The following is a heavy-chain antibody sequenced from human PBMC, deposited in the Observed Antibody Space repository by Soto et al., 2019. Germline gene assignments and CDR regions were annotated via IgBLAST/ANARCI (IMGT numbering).Heavy chain of an antibody. J-gene: IGHJ3*02. V-gene: IGHV1-2*04. Sequence: GASVKVSCKASGYTFTGYYMHWVRQAPGQGLEWIGWINPNSGGTNYAQKFQGWVTMTRDTSISTAYMELSRLRSDDTAVYYCARGVGYLEHDAFDIWGQGKMVNV. CDR3: ARGVGYLEHDAFDI. D-gene: IGHD1-20*01. CDR2: INPNSGGT. CDR1: GYTFTGYY.